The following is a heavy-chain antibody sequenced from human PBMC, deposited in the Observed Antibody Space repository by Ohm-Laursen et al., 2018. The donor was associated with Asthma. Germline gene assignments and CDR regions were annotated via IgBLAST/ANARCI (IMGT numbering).Heavy chain of an antibody. V-gene: IGHV4-4*02. J-gene: IGHJ3*02. D-gene: IGHD3-22*01. CDR1: GGSISSSNW. Sequence: TLSLTCAVSGGSISSSNWWSWVRQPPGKGLEWIGEIYHSGSTNYNPSLKSRVTISVDKSKNQFSLKLSSVTAADTAVYYCARKGYYYDSSGYHDAFDIWGQGTMVTVSS. CDR3: ARKGYYYDSSGYHDAFDI. CDR2: IYHSGST.